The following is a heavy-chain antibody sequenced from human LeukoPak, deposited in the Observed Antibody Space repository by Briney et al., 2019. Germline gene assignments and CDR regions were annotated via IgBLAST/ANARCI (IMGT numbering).Heavy chain of an antibody. V-gene: IGHV3-53*01. Sequence: PGGSLRLSCAASGVTVGNNYMNWVRQAPGKGLEWVSLIYSGGSTHYADSVKGRFTISRDNSKNTLYLQMNSLRAEDTAFYYCAKVPLSAGGWYEYWGQGTLVTVSS. CDR1: GVTVGNNY. CDR2: IYSGGST. D-gene: IGHD6-19*01. CDR3: AKVPLSAGGWYEY. J-gene: IGHJ4*02.